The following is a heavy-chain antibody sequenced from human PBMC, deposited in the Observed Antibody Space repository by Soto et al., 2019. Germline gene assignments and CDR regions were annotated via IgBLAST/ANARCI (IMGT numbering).Heavy chain of an antibody. CDR2: IYWDDDK. CDR3: AHRGGGIVDWYFDL. V-gene: IGHV2-5*02. CDR1: GFSLGTYGVG. D-gene: IGHD1-26*01. Sequence: QITLNESGPPLVKPTQTLTLTCTFSGFSLGTYGVGVGWIRQPPGKALEWLALIYWDDDKRYSPSLKSRPTITKDTSKRQVFLTLTNMDPVDTATYYCAHRGGGIVDWYFDLWGRGTPVIVSS. J-gene: IGHJ2*01.